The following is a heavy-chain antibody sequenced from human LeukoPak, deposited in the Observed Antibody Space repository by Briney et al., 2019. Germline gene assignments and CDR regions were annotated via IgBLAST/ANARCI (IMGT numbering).Heavy chain of an antibody. D-gene: IGHD5-18*01. J-gene: IGHJ3*02. CDR2: INPNRGGT. CDR1: GYTFTAYF. Sequence: ASVKVSCKASGYTFTAYFMHWVRQAPGQGPEWMGWINPNRGGTNYAQKFQGRVTMTRDTSLNTAYMDLSSLTSDDTAVYFCARGYIYSNFDMWGQGTMVTVSS. CDR3: ARGYIYSNFDM. V-gene: IGHV1-2*02.